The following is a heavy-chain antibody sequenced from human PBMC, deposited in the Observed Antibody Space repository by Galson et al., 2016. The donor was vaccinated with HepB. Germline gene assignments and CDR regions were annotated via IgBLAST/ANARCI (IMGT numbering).Heavy chain of an antibody. CDR2: IDYSGST. Sequence: TLSLTCTVSGGSISSIHSYWSWIRQHPGEGLEWIGHIDYSGSTYYNPSLRSGVTISRDTSKSQFFLKLSSVTAAATAVYYCARAARSGYSVFDYWGQGTLVTVSS. J-gene: IGHJ4*02. CDR1: GGSISSIHSY. CDR3: ARAARSGYSVFDY. V-gene: IGHV4-31*03. D-gene: IGHD3-22*01.